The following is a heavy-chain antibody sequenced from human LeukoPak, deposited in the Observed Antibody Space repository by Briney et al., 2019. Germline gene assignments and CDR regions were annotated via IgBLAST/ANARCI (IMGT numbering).Heavy chain of an antibody. D-gene: IGHD6-19*01. Sequence: GGSLRLSCVGSGFIFSNYALSWVRQAPGKGLEWVSGISESGTGRHYADSVKGRFTVSGDNPNNTLYLQMNSLRAEDTAVYYCARGRYSSGCDYWGQGTLVTVSS. CDR1: GFIFSNYA. J-gene: IGHJ4*02. CDR2: ISESGTGR. V-gene: IGHV3-23*01. CDR3: ARGRYSSGCDY.